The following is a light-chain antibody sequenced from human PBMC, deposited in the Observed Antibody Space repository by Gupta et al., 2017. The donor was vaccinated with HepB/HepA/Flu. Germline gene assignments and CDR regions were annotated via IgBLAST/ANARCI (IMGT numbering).Light chain of an antibody. CDR1: QRVGTN. CDR3: QQDNNWSRT. V-gene: IGKV3-15*01. Sequence: VLPQSPATLSVSPGERATLSCRASQRVGTNLAWYQQKPGQAPRCLIYGASTRTIGIPARFSGSGSGTEFTLTISNLQSEDFAVYYCQQDNNWSRTFGQGTKVEIK. J-gene: IGKJ2*01. CDR2: GAS.